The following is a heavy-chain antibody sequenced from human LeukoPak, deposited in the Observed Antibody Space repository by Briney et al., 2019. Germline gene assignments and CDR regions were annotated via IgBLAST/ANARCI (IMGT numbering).Heavy chain of an antibody. D-gene: IGHD6-19*01. CDR1: GYSITSYW. V-gene: IGHV5-51*01. Sequence: GESLKISCKGSGYSITSYWIAWVRQMPGKGLEWMGMIYPADSDIRYSPSFQGQVTISADKSISTAYLQWSSLKASDTAMYYCARHSAVAGIGVVDYWGQGTLVTVSS. CDR3: ARHSAVAGIGVVDY. CDR2: IYPADSDI. J-gene: IGHJ4*02.